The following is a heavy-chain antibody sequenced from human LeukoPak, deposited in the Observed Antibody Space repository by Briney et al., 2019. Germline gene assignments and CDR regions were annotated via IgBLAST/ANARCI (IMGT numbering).Heavy chain of an antibody. Sequence: GGSLRLSCAASGFTFRSHGMHWVRQAPGKGLEWVAFIWYDGSNKYYTDSVKGRFTISRDNSKSTLYLQMNSLRAEDTAVYYCARVADGDKYGGRDYWGQGALVIVSS. D-gene: IGHD5-24*01. CDR2: IWYDGSNK. CDR3: ARVADGDKYGGRDY. J-gene: IGHJ4*02. CDR1: GFTFRSHG. V-gene: IGHV3-33*01.